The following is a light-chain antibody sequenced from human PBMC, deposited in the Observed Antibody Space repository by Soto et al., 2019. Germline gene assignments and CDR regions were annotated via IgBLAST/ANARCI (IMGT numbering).Light chain of an antibody. Sequence: IQMTQSPSSLSASVGDRVAITCRASQGIRNDLGWFQQKPGKAPKLLIYAASSLQSEVPSRFSGSGSGTDFTLTISSLQPEDFATYYCLQDYNYPRTFGQGTKVDIK. CDR2: AAS. CDR1: QGIRND. V-gene: IGKV1-6*01. J-gene: IGKJ1*01. CDR3: LQDYNYPRT.